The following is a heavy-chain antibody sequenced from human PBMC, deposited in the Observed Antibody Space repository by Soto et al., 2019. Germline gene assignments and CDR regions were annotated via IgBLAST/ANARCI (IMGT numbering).Heavy chain of an antibody. V-gene: IGHV1-69*13. CDR1: GGTFSSYA. Sequence: SVKVSCKASGGTFSSYAISWVRQAPGEGLEWMGGIIPIFGTGNYAQKFQGRVTITAAESTSTAYMELSSLRSEDTAMYYCASRYCSAGSCYGHYYYGMDVWGQGTPVTVSS. D-gene: IGHD2-15*01. CDR3: ASRYCSAGSCYGHYYYGMDV. J-gene: IGHJ6*02. CDR2: IIPIFGTG.